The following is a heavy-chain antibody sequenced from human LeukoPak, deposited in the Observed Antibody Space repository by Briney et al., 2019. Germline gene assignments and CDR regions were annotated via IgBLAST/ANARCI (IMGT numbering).Heavy chain of an antibody. V-gene: IGHV1-69*04. CDR3: ARVLLPRSVYDSSGDDAFDI. D-gene: IGHD3-22*01. Sequence: SVKVSFKATGGTFSSYAINWLRQAPCQGLEGMGRIIPILGIANYEQKYQDRVTITADKSTSTAYMELSSLRSEDTAVYYCARVLLPRSVYDSSGDDAFDIWGQGTMVTVSS. CDR2: IIPILGIA. J-gene: IGHJ3*02. CDR1: GGTFSSYA.